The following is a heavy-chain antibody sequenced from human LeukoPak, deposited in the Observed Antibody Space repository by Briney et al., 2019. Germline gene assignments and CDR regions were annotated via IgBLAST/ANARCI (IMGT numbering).Heavy chain of an antibody. J-gene: IGHJ5*02. V-gene: IGHV3-7*03. CDR1: GFTFNNAW. CDR2: IKTDGSEK. D-gene: IGHD3-9*01. Sequence: GGSLRLSCAASGFTFNNAWMNWVRQAPGKGLEWVANIKTDGSEKYYVDSVKGRFTISRDNAKNSLYLQMNSLRAEDTAVYYCARDYTGYFPWGQGTLVIVSS. CDR3: ARDYTGYFP.